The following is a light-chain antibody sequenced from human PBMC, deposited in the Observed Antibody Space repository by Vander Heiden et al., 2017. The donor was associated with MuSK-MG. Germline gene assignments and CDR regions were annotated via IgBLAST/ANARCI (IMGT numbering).Light chain of an antibody. CDR2: WAS. J-gene: IGKJ1*01. CDR3: QQYDRTLRT. CDR1: QSVLYSSNNKNY. Sequence: DIVMTASPDSLAVSLGERATINCKSSQSVLYSSNNKNYLAWYQQKPGQPPKLLIYWASTRESGVPDRFSGSGSGTDFTLTISSLQAEDVAVYYCQQYDRTLRTFGQGTKVXIK. V-gene: IGKV4-1*01.